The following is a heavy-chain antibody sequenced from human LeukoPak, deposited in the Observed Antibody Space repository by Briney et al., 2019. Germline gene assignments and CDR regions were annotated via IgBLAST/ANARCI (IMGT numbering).Heavy chain of an antibody. CDR3: AKDGIYYDSRDFDY. J-gene: IGHJ4*02. D-gene: IGHD3-22*01. CDR1: GFTFSSYG. CDR2: IRYDGSNK. Sequence: AGGSLRLSCAASGFTFSSYGMHWVRQAPGKGLEWVAFIRYDGSNKYYADSVKGRFTISRDNSKNTLYLQMNSLRAEDTAVYYCAKDGIYYDSRDFDYWGQGTLVTVSS. V-gene: IGHV3-30*02.